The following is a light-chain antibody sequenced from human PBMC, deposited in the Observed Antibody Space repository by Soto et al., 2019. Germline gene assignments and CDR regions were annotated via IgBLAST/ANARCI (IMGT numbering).Light chain of an antibody. CDR2: GAS. V-gene: IGKV3-15*01. J-gene: IGKJ2*01. CDR1: GRVSST. CDR3: QQYDNWPPYT. Sequence: EVVMTQSPATLFVSPGERATLSGRASGRVSSTVPWYQQNPGQPPRLLIYGASTRATGIPARFSGSGSGTEFTLTISSLQSEDFAVYYCQQYDNWPPYTFGQGTYLEIK.